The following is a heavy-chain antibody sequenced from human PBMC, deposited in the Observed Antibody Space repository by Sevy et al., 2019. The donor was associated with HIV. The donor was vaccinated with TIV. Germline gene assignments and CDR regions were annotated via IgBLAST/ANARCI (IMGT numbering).Heavy chain of an antibody. CDR2: IYWDDDK. V-gene: IGHV2-5*02. CDR3: ARRDYGDYVDWFDP. Sequence: SGPTLVKPTQTLTLTCTFSGFSLSTNGVGVGWIRQPPGKALECLALIYWDDDKHYSPSLKSRLTITKDTSKNQVVLTMTXMDPVDTATYYCARRDYGDYVDWFDPWGQGTLVTVSS. D-gene: IGHD4-17*01. J-gene: IGHJ5*02. CDR1: GFSLSTNGVG.